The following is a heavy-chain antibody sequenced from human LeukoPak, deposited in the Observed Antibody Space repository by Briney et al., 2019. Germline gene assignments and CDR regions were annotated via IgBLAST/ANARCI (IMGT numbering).Heavy chain of an antibody. Sequence: PGGSLRLSCAASGFTFSSYWMSWVRQAPGKGLEWVANIKQDGSEKYYVDSVKGRFTISRDNAKNSLYLQVNSLRAEDTAVYYCARDPRGGTYYVGSDNWGQGTLVTVSS. V-gene: IGHV3-7*01. J-gene: IGHJ4*02. D-gene: IGHD1-26*01. CDR3: ARDPRGGTYYVGSDN. CDR1: GFTFSSYW. CDR2: IKQDGSEK.